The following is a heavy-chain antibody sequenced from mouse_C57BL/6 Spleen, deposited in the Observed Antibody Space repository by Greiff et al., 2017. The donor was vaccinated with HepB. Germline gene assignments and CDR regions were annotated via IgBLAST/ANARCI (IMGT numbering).Heavy chain of an antibody. D-gene: IGHD1-1*01. CDR1: GYTFTSYT. Sequence: QVQLKESGAELARPGASVKMSCKASGYTFTSYTMHWVKQRPGQGLEWIGYINPSSGYTKYNQKFKDKATLTADKSSSTAYMQLSSLTSEDSAVYYCARSTVWYFDVWGTGTTVTVSS. J-gene: IGHJ1*03. V-gene: IGHV1-4*01. CDR2: INPSSGYT. CDR3: ARSTVWYFDV.